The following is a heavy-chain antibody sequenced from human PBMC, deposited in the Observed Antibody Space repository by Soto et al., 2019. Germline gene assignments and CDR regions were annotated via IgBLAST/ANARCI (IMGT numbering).Heavy chain of an antibody. CDR2: INHSGST. CDR1: GGSFSGYY. D-gene: IGHD1-20*01. V-gene: IGHV4-34*01. Sequence: SETLSLTCAVYGGSFSGYYWSWIRQPPGKGLEWIGEINHSGSTNYNPSLKSRVTISVDTSKNHFSLKLSSVTAADTAVYYCARAITGIDAFDIWGQGTMVTGSS. J-gene: IGHJ3*02. CDR3: ARAITGIDAFDI.